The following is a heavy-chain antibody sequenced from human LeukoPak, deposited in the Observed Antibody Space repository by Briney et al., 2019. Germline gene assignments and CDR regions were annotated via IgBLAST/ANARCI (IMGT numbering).Heavy chain of an antibody. V-gene: IGHV3-7*01. Sequence: GGSLRLSCAASGFTFSSYWMSWVRQAPGKGLEWVANIKKDGSEKYYVDSVKGRFTISRDNAKNSLYLQMNSLRAEDTAVYYCARSRGYSYGSAGNWGQGTLVTVSS. J-gene: IGHJ4*02. CDR2: IKKDGSEK. CDR3: ARSRGYSYGSAGN. CDR1: GFTFSSYW. D-gene: IGHD5-18*01.